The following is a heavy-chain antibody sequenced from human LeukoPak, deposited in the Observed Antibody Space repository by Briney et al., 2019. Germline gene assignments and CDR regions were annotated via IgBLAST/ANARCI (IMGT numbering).Heavy chain of an antibody. CDR2: ISSSGTTI. Sequence: GGSLRLSCAASGFTFSSYEMNWVRQAPGKGLEWVSCISSSGTTIYYADSVKGRFTISRDNAKNSLYLQMNSLRAEDTAIYYCARDPVCDYWGRGTLVTVSS. V-gene: IGHV3-48*03. CDR3: ARDPVCDY. J-gene: IGHJ4*02. CDR1: GFTFSSYE.